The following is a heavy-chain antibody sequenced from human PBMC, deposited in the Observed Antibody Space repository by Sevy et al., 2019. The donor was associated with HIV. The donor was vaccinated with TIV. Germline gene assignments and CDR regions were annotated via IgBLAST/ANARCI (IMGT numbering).Heavy chain of an antibody. J-gene: IGHJ4*02. CDR1: GFTFSSYG. CDR2: ISYDGSNK. V-gene: IGHV3-30*18. CDR3: AKAWIAAAGRVFDY. Sequence: GGSLRLSCAASGFTFSSYGMHWVRQAPGKGLEWVAVISYDGSNKYYAHSVKGRFTISRDNSKNTLYLQMNSLRAEDTAVYYCAKAWIAAAGRVFDYWGQGTLVTVSS. D-gene: IGHD6-13*01.